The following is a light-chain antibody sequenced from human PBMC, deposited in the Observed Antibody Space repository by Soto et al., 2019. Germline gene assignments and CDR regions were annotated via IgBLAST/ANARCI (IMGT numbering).Light chain of an antibody. Sequence: DIQMTQSPSSLSASVGDRVTITCRASQCITNFLNWYQQKPGKAPELLIYAASGLHSGVPSRFSGSGSGPNFTHSISSLQPEGFATHSCHQSYTTPYTFGQGTKLEIK. CDR3: HQSYTTPYT. J-gene: IGKJ2*01. CDR1: QCITNF. V-gene: IGKV1-39*01. CDR2: AAS.